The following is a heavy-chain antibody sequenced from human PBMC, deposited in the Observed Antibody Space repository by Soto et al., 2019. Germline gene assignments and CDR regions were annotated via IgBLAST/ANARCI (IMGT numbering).Heavy chain of an antibody. D-gene: IGHD1-1*01. Sequence: EVQLLESGGGLVQPGGSLRLSCAASGFTFSSYAMSWVRQAPAKGLEWVSAISASASSTFHADSVKGRFTTSRDNSKNTLYLQMHSLRAEHTAVYYCAVRIGTHYFQHWGQGTLVTVSS. J-gene: IGHJ1*01. CDR3: AVRIGTHYFQH. CDR2: ISASASST. V-gene: IGHV3-23*01. CDR1: GFTFSSYA.